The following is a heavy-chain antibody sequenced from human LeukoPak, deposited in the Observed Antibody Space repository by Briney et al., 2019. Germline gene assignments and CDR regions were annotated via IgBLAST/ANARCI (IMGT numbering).Heavy chain of an antibody. CDR2: MNPNSGNT. V-gene: IGHV1-8*03. CDR3: ARVLVGATTDFDY. D-gene: IGHD1-26*01. J-gene: IGHJ4*02. Sequence: ASVKVSRKASGYTFTSYDINWVRQATGQGLEWMGWMNPNSGNTGYAQKFQGRVTITRNTSISTAYMELSSLRSEDTAVYYCARVLVGATTDFDYWGQGTLVTVSS. CDR1: GYTFTSYD.